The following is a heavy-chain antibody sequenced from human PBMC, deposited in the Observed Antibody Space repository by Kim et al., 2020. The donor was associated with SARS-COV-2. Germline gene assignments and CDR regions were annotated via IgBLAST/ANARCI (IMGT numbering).Heavy chain of an antibody. J-gene: IGHJ4*02. V-gene: IGHV3-74*01. D-gene: IGHD6-19*01. CDR3: ARRQFTSGWYYFDY. Sequence: ADSVKGRFTIPRDNAKNTLYLQMNRLRAEDTAVYYCARRQFTSGWYYFDYWGQGTLVTVSS.